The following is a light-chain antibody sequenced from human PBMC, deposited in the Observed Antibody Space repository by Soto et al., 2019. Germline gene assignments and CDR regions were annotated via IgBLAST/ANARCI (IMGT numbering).Light chain of an antibody. CDR2: GTS. CDR1: QSVGNN. Sequence: EIVMTQSPATLSVSPGERATLSCRASQSVGNNLAWYQQKPGQAPRLLIHGTSTRATGIPARFSGSGSGTEFSLTISSLQSEDFAVYYCQHQSSWPRTFGQGTKVEVK. V-gene: IGKV3-15*01. CDR3: QHQSSWPRT. J-gene: IGKJ1*01.